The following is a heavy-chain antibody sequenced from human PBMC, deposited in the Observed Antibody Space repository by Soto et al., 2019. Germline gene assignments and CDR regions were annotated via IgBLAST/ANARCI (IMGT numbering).Heavy chain of an antibody. V-gene: IGHV3-73*01. J-gene: IGHJ3*02. CDR2: SRSKPNNYAT. Sequence: EVQLVESGGGLVQPGGSLKLSCAASGFTFSGSAMHWVRQASGKGLEWVGRSRSKPNNYATAYAASVRGRFTISRDDSRNTAYLQMNSLKTEDTAVYFCPREEGGDALDIWGQGTMVTVSS. D-gene: IGHD3-16*01. CDR3: PREEGGDALDI. CDR1: GFTFSGSA.